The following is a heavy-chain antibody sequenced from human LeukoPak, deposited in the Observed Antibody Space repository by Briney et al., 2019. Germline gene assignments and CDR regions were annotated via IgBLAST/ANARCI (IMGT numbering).Heavy chain of an antibody. CDR1: GGSISRGDYY. J-gene: IGHJ2*01. D-gene: IGHD6-13*01. CDR2: IYYSGST. Sequence: SETLSLTCTVSGGSISRGDYYWSWIRQPPGKGLEWIGYIYYSGSTYYNPSLKSRVTISVDTSKNQFSLKLSSVTAADTAVYYCATNTAAGNYWYFDLWGRGTLVTVSS. CDR3: ATNTAAGNYWYFDL. V-gene: IGHV4-30-4*08.